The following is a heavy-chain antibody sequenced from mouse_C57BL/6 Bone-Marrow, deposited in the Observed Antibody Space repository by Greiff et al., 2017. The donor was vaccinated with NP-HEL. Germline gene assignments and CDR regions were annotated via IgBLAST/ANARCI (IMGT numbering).Heavy chain of an antibody. Sequence: GGGLVQPKGSLKLSCAASGFSFNTYAMNWVRQAPGKGLEWVARIRSKSNNYATYYADSVKDRFTISRDDSESMLYLQMNNLKTEDTAMYYYVRMDDGYFSYYFDYWGQGTTLTVSS. CDR1: GFSFNTYA. V-gene: IGHV10-1*01. J-gene: IGHJ2*01. D-gene: IGHD2-3*01. CDR3: VRMDDGYFSYYFDY. CDR2: IRSKSNNYAT.